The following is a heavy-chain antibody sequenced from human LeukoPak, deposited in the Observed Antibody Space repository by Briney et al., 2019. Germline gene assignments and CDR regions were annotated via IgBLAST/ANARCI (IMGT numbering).Heavy chain of an antibody. CDR2: IYTSGST. CDR1: GGSISSYY. V-gene: IGHV4-4*09. D-gene: IGHD1-14*01. CDR3: ARTPPGPDYRC. J-gene: IGHJ4*02. Sequence: SETLSLTCTVSGGSISSYYWSWIRQPPGKGLEWIGYIYTSGSTNYNPSLKSRVTISVDTSKNQFSLKLSSVTAADTAVYYCARTPPGPDYRCWGQGILVTVSS.